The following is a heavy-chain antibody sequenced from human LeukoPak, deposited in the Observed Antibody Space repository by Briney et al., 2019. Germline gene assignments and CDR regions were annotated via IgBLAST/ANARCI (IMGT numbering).Heavy chain of an antibody. V-gene: IGHV4-39*07. D-gene: IGHD3-10*01. CDR2: IYYTGSS. CDR1: GGSIRSSDDY. Sequence: SETLSLTCSVSGGSIRSSDDYWGFVRQTPGKGLEWMGSIYYTGSSHYNPSLKSRATISVDTSKNQFSLKLTSVTAADTAVYYCARGGYYGSGNDFRFDPWGQGTLVTVSS. CDR3: ARGGYYGSGNDFRFDP. J-gene: IGHJ5*02.